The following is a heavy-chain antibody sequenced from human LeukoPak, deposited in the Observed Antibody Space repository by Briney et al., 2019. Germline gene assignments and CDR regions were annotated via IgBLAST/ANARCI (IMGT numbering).Heavy chain of an antibody. D-gene: IGHD3-16*02. CDR2: INPNSGGT. J-gene: IGHJ4*02. CDR1: GYTLTGYY. Sequence: ASVKVSCKASGYTLTGYYMHWVRQAPGQGLEWMGWINPNSGGTNYAQKFQGRVTMTRDTSISTAYMELSRLRSDDTAVYYCARRLAGELSLSLNYWGQGTLVTVSS. V-gene: IGHV1-2*02. CDR3: ARRLAGELSLSLNY.